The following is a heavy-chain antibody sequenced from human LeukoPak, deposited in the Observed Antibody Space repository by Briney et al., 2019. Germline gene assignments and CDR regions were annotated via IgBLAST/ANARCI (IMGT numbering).Heavy chain of an antibody. CDR1: GASVTTHY. CDR2: FYYSGCT. CDR3: ARSISLLSYYMAV. D-gene: IGHD3-16*02. J-gene: IGHJ6*03. Sequence: PSETLSLTCTVSGASVTTHYWSWIRQPPGKGLEWIGSFYYSGCTNYSPSLNSRVTISLDTSKNQFSLRLSSVTAADTAVYFCARSISLLSYYMAVWGNGTTVIVSS. V-gene: IGHV4-59*08.